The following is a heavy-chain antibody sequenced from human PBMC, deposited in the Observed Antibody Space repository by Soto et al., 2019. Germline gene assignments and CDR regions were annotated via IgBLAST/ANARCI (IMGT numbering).Heavy chain of an antibody. D-gene: IGHD3-22*01. CDR2: IIPIFGTA. CDR1: GGTFSSYA. Sequence: SVKVSCKASGGTFSSYAISWVRQAPGQGLEWMGGIIPIFGTANYAQKFQGRVTITADESTSTAYMELSSLRSEDTAVYYCARAPTPLSGGYYYFDYWGQGTLVTVS. CDR3: ARAPTPLSGGYYYFDY. J-gene: IGHJ4*02. V-gene: IGHV1-69*13.